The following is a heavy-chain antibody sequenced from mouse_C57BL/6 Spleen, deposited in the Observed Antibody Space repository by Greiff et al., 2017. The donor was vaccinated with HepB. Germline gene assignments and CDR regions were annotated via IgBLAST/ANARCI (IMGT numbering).Heavy chain of an antibody. Sequence: QVQLQESGAELVRPGASVKLSCKASGYTFTDYEMHWVKQTPVHGLEWIGAIDPETGGTAYNQKFKGKAILTADKSSSTAYMELRSLTSEDSAVYYCTKKADYDYWFAYWGPGTLVTVSA. CDR3: TKKADYDYWFAY. CDR1: GYTFTDYE. J-gene: IGHJ3*01. CDR2: IDPETGGT. V-gene: IGHV1-15*01. D-gene: IGHD2-4*01.